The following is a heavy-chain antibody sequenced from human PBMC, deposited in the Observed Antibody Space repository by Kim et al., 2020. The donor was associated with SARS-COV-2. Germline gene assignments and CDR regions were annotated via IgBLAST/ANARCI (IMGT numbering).Heavy chain of an antibody. J-gene: IGHJ4*02. CDR3: ASFALLWFGESPPDY. Sequence: GGSLRLSCAASGFTFSSYSMNWVRQAPGKGLEWVSYISSSSSTIYYADSVKGRFTISRDNAKNSLYLQMNSLRDEDTAVYYCASFALLWFGESPPDYWGQGTLVTVSS. D-gene: IGHD3-10*01. CDR2: ISSSSSTI. CDR1: GFTFSSYS. V-gene: IGHV3-48*02.